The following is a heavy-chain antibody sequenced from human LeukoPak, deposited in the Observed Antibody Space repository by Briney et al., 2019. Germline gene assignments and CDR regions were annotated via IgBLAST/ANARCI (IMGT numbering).Heavy chain of an antibody. CDR1: GFTFSSYW. Sequence: GGSLRLSCAASGFTFSSYWMSWVRQAPGKGLEWVANIKQDGSEKYYVDSVKGRFTISRDNAKNSLYLQMNSLRAEDTAVYYCARFTMIVVVRNAFDIWGQGTMVTVSS. J-gene: IGHJ3*02. CDR3: ARFTMIVVVRNAFDI. CDR2: IKQDGSEK. D-gene: IGHD3-22*01. V-gene: IGHV3-7*01.